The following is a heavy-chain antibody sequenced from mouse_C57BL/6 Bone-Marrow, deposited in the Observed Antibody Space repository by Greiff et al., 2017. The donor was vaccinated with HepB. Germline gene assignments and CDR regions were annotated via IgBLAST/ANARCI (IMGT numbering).Heavy chain of an antibody. CDR3: ARGSRYVVYFDY. D-gene: IGHD1-1*01. V-gene: IGHV1-72*01. CDR2: IDPNSGGT. J-gene: IGHJ2*01. CDR1: GYTFTSYW. Sequence: VKLVESGAELVKPGASVKLSCKASGYTFTSYWMHWVKQRPGRGLEWIGRIDPNSGGTKYNEKFKSKATLTVDKPSSTAYMQLSSLTSEDSAVYYCARGSRYVVYFDYWGQGTTLTVSS.